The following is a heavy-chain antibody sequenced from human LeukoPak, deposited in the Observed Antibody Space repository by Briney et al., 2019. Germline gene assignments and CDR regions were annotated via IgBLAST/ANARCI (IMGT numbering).Heavy chain of an antibody. D-gene: IGHD4-17*01. CDR1: GASINSYY. J-gene: IGHJ4*02. CDR3: ASVGYGDYV. Sequence: SETLSLTCTVSGASINSYYWNWIRQPPGKGLEWIGYIYYSGSTNYNPSLKSRVTISVDTSKNQFSLKLSSVTAADTAVYYYASVGYGDYVWGQGTLVTVSS. CDR2: IYYSGST. V-gene: IGHV4-59*01.